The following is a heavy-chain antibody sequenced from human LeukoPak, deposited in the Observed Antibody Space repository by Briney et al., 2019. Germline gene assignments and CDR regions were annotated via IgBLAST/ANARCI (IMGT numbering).Heavy chain of an antibody. Sequence: ASVKVSCKASGYTFTSYYMHWVRQAPGQGLEWMGIINPSGGSTSYAQKFQGRVTITADKSTSTAYMELSSLRSEDTAVYYCARRQQGLVIGPPNAFDIWGQGTMVTVSS. CDR1: GYTFTSYY. J-gene: IGHJ3*02. V-gene: IGHV1-46*01. CDR3: ARRQQGLVIGPPNAFDI. CDR2: INPSGGST. D-gene: IGHD3/OR15-3a*01.